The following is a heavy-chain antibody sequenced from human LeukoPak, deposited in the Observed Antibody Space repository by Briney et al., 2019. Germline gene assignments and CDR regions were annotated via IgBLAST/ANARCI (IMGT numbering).Heavy chain of an antibody. CDR1: GFTFSSYA. J-gene: IGHJ4*02. CDR3: AREAKDD. D-gene: IGHD1-26*01. Sequence: GGFLRLSCAASGFTFSSYAMHWVRQAPGKGLEWVAVISYDGSNKYYADSVKGRFTISRDNSKNTLYLQMNSLRAEDTAVYYCAREAKDDWGQGTLVTVSS. CDR2: ISYDGSNK. V-gene: IGHV3-30-3*01.